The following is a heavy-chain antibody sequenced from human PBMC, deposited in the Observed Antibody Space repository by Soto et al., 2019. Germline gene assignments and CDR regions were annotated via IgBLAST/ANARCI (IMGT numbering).Heavy chain of an antibody. D-gene: IGHD2-15*01. J-gene: IGHJ4*02. Sequence: PSETLSLTXAVYGGSFSGYYWSWIRQPPGKGLEWIGEINHSGSTNYNPPLKSRVTISVDTSKNQFSLKLSSVTAADTAVYYCAREGYCSGGSCYSRTLDYWGQGTLVTVS. CDR3: AREGYCSGGSCYSRTLDY. CDR1: GGSFSGYY. CDR2: INHSGST. V-gene: IGHV4-34*01.